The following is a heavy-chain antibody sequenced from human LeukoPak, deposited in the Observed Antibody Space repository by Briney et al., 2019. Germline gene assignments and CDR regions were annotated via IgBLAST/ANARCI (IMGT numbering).Heavy chain of an antibody. Sequence: ASVKVSCKASGYTFTSYYMHWVRQAPGQGLEWMGWINPNSGGTNYAQKFQGRVTMTRDTSISTAYMELSRLRSDDTAVYYCASEGAAAGIAYYFDYWGQGTLVTVSS. CDR1: GYTFTSYY. D-gene: IGHD6-13*01. J-gene: IGHJ4*02. CDR3: ASEGAAAGIAYYFDY. V-gene: IGHV1-2*02. CDR2: INPNSGGT.